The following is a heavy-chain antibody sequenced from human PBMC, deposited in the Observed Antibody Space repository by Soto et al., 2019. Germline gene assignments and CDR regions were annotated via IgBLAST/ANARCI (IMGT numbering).Heavy chain of an antibody. CDR1: GFSLSTSGVG. CDR2: IYWDGEK. Sequence: SGPTLVNPTQTLTLTCTFSGFSLSTSGVGVGWIRQPPGKSLEWLALIYWDGEKRYSPSLKSRLTITKDTSKNQVVLTMTDMDPVDTATYYCAHAPCSGGTCYFWDYWGQGTLVTVSS. J-gene: IGHJ4*02. V-gene: IGHV2-5*02. D-gene: IGHD2-15*01. CDR3: AHAPCSGGTCYFWDY.